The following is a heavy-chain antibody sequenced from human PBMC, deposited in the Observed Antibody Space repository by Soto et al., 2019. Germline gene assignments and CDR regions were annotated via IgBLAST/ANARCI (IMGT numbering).Heavy chain of an antibody. J-gene: IGHJ4*02. Sequence: GGSLRLSCAASGFTFSCYAMHWVGQAPGKGLEWVALISYDGSDKDYADSVKGRFTISRDNSRNTLFLQMNSLRAEDTAVYYCARDYYKYYDSSGYYRSPAYWGQGTLVTVSS. D-gene: IGHD3-22*01. V-gene: IGHV3-30-3*01. CDR2: ISYDGSDK. CDR1: GFTFSCYA. CDR3: ARDYYKYYDSSGYYRSPAY.